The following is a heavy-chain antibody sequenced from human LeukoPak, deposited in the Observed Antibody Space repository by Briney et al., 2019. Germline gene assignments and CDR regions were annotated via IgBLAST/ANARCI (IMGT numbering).Heavy chain of an antibody. J-gene: IGHJ6*02. V-gene: IGHV3-23*01. Sequence: PGGSLRLSCAASGFTFSNYAMSWVRQAPGKGLEWVSLISGRGGSTYDADSVKGRFTISRDNPKNTLYLQMNSLRVEDTAVYYCVRGRTSTYYYYGMDVWGQGTTVTVSS. D-gene: IGHD2-2*01. CDR2: ISGRGGST. CDR3: VRGRTSTYYYYGMDV. CDR1: GFTFSNYA.